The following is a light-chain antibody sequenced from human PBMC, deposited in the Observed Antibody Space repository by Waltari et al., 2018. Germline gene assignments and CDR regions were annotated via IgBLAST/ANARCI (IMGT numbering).Light chain of an antibody. CDR2: DAS. CDR3: QQYANLPLT. CDR1: PDIRKN. J-gene: IGKJ4*01. V-gene: IGKV1-33*01. Sequence: DIQMTQSPSSLCASVGDRVTTTCQASPDIRKNVNWFQQKPGKAPPVLIFDASNSQAAVPSRFSGSGSGTDFACTISSLQPEDIGTHFCQQYANLPLTFGGGTGVEIK.